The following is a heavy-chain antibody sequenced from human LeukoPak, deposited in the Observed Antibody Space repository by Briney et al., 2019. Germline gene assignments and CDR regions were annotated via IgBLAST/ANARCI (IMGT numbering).Heavy chain of an antibody. J-gene: IGHJ4*02. CDR2: ISYDGSNK. D-gene: IGHD1-20*01. CDR1: GFTFSSYA. CDR3: LRDLNWSLDQ. Sequence: GGSLRLSCAASGFTFSSYAMHWVRQAPGKGLEWVAVISYDGSNKYYADSVKGRFTISRDNAKNTLYLQMNSLRAEDTAVYYCLRDLNWSLDQWGQGTLVTVSS. V-gene: IGHV3-30*04.